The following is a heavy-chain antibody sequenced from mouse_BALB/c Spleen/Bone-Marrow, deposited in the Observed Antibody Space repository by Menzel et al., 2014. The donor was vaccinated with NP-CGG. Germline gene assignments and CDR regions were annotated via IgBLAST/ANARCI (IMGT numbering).Heavy chain of an antibody. CDR3: AREYPRAMDY. CDR2: IYPGTGST. V-gene: IGHV1S132*01. CDR1: GYIFTSYW. D-gene: IGHD2-10*02. Sequence: VPLPHSGSVLVRPGASVKLSCKTSGYIFTSYWIHWVKQRSGQGLEWIARIYPGTGSTYYNEKFRGKATLTADKSSSTAYMQLSSLKSEDSGVYFCAREYPRAMDYWGQGTSVTVSS. J-gene: IGHJ4*01.